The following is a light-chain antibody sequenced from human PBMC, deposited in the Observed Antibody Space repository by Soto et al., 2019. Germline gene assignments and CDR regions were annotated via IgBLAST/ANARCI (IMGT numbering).Light chain of an antibody. CDR1: SSNIGAHYD. CDR3: AAYTGNWNGPV. V-gene: IGLV1-40*01. Sequence: QSVLTQPPSVSGAPGQRVTISCTGSSSNIGAHYDVHWYQQVPGAAPKLLIYRSDQRPSGVPERFSGSKSGTSASLTISGLRPEDEAQYYCAAYTGNWNGPVFGGGTKLTVL. J-gene: IGLJ2*01. CDR2: RSD.